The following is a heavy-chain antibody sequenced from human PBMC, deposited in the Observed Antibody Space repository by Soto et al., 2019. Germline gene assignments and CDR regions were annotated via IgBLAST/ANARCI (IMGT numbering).Heavy chain of an antibody. CDR3: VRQPGGVATPGDDY. D-gene: IGHD2-15*01. V-gene: IGHV1-8*01. CDR2: MNPSSGDS. J-gene: IGHJ4*02. Sequence: QVRLVQSGAEVKKPGASVKVSCEASGYPFTAFDINWVRQAAGQGLEWMGWMNPSSGDSAFAQRFQGRVTMTRNTSISTAYMELSSLTSADTAGYYCVRQPGGVATPGDDYWGQGTLVTVSS. CDR1: GYPFTAFD.